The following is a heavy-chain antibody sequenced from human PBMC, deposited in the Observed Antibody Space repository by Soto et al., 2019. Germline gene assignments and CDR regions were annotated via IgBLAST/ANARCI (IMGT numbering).Heavy chain of an antibody. D-gene: IGHD1-26*01. CDR3: AKREATTAGSGFDY. Sequence: GGSLRLSCAASGFTFSGYALTWVRQTPGKGLEWVSTISGSGGSTYYADSVKGRFTISRDNSKNTLYLQMNSLRAEDTAVYYCAKREATTAGSGFDYWGQGTLVTVSS. CDR1: GFTFSGYA. V-gene: IGHV3-23*01. J-gene: IGHJ4*02. CDR2: ISGSGGST.